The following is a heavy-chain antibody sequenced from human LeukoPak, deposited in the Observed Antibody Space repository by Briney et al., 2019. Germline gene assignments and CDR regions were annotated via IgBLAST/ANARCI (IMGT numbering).Heavy chain of an antibody. CDR1: GFTFTSSA. CDR2: IVVGSGNT. J-gene: IGHJ3*02. D-gene: IGHD3-22*01. CDR3: ARDHTPEYYSDSSGYTAFDI. V-gene: IGHV1-58*01. Sequence: ASVKVSCKASGFTFTSSAVQWVRQARGQRLKWIGWIVVGSGNTNYAQKFQERVTITRDMSTSTAYMELRSLRSDDTAVYYCARDHTPEYYSDSSGYTAFDIWGQGTMVTVSS.